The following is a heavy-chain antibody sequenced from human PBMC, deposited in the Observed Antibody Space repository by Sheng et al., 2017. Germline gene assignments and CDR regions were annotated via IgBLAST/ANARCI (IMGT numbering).Heavy chain of an antibody. CDR2: IYHSGST. CDR3: ARHDFWSGYYPDY. CDR1: GYSISSGYY. D-gene: IGHD3-3*01. J-gene: IGHJ4*02. V-gene: IGHV4-38-2*01. Sequence: QVQLQESGPGLVKPSETLSLTCAVSGYSISSGYYWGWIRQPPGKGLEWIGSIYHSGSTYYNPSLKSRVTISVDTSKNQFSLKLSSVTAADTAVYYCARHDFWSGYYPDYWGQGTLVTVSS.